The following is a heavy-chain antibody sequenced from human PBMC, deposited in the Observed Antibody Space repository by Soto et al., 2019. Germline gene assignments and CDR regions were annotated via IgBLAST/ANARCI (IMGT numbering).Heavy chain of an antibody. D-gene: IGHD3-16*01. J-gene: IGHJ4*02. CDR2: IKTDGSTT. V-gene: IGHV3-74*01. Sequence: GGSLSLSCAASGFTFSSHWMHWVRQTPGKGLMWVSHIKTDGSTTNYADSVKGRFTVSRDNTKNTLYLQMNSLRADDTAVYYCARDYVSGSSDSWGPGTLVTVSS. CDR1: GFTFSSHW. CDR3: ARDYVSGSSDS.